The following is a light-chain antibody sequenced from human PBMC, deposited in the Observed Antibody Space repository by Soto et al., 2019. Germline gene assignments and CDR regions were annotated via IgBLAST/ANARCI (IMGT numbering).Light chain of an antibody. Sequence: QSVLTQPHSVSGSPGQSVTISCTGTSSDVGGYNYVSWYQQHPGKAPKLMIYEVNNRPSGVSDRFSGSKSGNTASLTISGLQAEDEADYYCSSYTSSNTLLFGGGTKLTVL. CDR3: SSYTSSNTLL. CDR2: EVN. V-gene: IGLV2-14*01. CDR1: SSDVGGYNY. J-gene: IGLJ2*01.